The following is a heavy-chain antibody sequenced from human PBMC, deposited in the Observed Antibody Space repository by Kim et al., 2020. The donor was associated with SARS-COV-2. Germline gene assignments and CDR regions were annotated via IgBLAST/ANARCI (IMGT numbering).Heavy chain of an antibody. CDR3: ARQYMGYAVTFDY. V-gene: IGHV4-39*01. J-gene: IGHJ4*02. D-gene: IGHD4-17*01. Sequence: YSPSLKSRVTISVDTSKNQCSLKLSSVTAADTAVYYGARQYMGYAVTFDYWGQGTLVTVSS.